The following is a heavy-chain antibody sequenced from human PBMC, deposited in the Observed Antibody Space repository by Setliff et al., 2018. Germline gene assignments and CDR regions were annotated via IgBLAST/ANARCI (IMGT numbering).Heavy chain of an antibody. CDR1: GGSISISAYY. Sequence: PSETLSLTCTVSGGSISISAYYWAWIRQPPGKGLEWIGSTTYSGITYYNPSLKSRVSISVDTSRNQFSLRLSSVTAADTAVYYCARHSRTWPVDFWGQGTLVTVSS. V-gene: IGHV4-39*01. J-gene: IGHJ4*02. CDR3: ARHSRTWPVDF. CDR2: TTYSGIT.